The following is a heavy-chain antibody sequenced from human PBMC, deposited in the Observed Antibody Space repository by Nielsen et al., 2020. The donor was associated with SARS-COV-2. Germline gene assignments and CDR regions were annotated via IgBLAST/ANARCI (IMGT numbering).Heavy chain of an antibody. CDR3: TTDWAYCSGGSCYPVDY. CDR1: GFTFSSYW. V-gene: IGHV3-15*01. CDR2: IKSKTDGGTT. D-gene: IGHD2-15*01. Sequence: GESLKISCAASGFTFSSYWMSWVRQAPGKGLEWVGRIKSKTDGGTTDYAAPVQGRVTISRDDSKNTVYLQMNSLKTEDTAVYYCTTDWAYCSGGSCYPVDYWGQGTLVTVSS. J-gene: IGHJ4*02.